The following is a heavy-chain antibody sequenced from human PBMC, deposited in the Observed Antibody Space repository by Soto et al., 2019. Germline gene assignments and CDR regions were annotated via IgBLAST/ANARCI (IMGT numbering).Heavy chain of an antibody. CDR1: GYTFTSYG. V-gene: IGHV1-18*04. CDR2: TSAYSGNT. J-gene: IGHJ6*02. CDR3: ARFHPYGSGSYFYYYYGMDV. Sequence: QVQLVQSGAEVKKPGASVKVSCKASGYTFTSYGISWVRQAPGKGLEWRGWTSAYSGNTNYAQKHQGRATMTTDTSTSTAYMELRSLRSDDTAVYYCARFHPYGSGSYFYYYYGMDVWGQGTTVTVSS. D-gene: IGHD3-10*01.